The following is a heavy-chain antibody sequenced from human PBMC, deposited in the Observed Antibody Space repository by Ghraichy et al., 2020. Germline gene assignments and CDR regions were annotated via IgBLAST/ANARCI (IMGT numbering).Heavy chain of an antibody. Sequence: SQTLSLTCAVYGGSFSGYYWSWIRQPPGKGLEWIGEINHSGSTNYNPSLKSRVTISVDTSKNQFSLKLSSVTAADTAVYYCAREKEITMVRGVDDAFDIWGQGTMVTVSS. V-gene: IGHV4-34*01. CDR3: AREKEITMVRGVDDAFDI. D-gene: IGHD3-10*01. CDR2: INHSGST. CDR1: GGSFSGYY. J-gene: IGHJ3*02.